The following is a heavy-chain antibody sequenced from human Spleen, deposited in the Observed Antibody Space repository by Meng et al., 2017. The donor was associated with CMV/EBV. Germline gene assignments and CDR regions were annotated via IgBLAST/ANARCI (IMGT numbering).Heavy chain of an antibody. V-gene: IGHV3-11*01. D-gene: IGHD3-10*01. Sequence: GESLKISCAASGFIFSDYYMSWIRQAPGKGLEWVSSISTSGTTIHYADSVKGRFTISRDNAKNSLYLQMNSLRAEDTAVYYCAKDRDPLLLWFGESIDYWGQGTLVTVSS. CDR2: ISTSGTTI. CDR3: AKDRDPLLLWFGESIDY. J-gene: IGHJ4*02. CDR1: GFIFSDYY.